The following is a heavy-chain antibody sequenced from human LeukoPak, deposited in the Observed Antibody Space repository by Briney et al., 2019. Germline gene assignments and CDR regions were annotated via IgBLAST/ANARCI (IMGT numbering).Heavy chain of an antibody. J-gene: IGHJ4*02. D-gene: IGHD6-19*01. V-gene: IGHV3-13*01. CDR1: GFSFSSYD. CDR2: TGSGGDT. Sequence: GGSLRLSCAGSGFSFSSYDMLWVRQATGKGLEWVSATGSGGDTYYAGSVKGRFTISRESAKNSFYLQMNSLSAGDTAVYFCARAVAGTDEIDSWGQGTLVTVSS. CDR3: ARAVAGTDEIDS.